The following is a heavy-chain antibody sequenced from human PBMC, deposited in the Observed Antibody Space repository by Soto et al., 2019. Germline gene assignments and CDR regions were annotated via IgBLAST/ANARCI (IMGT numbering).Heavy chain of an antibody. J-gene: IGHJ3*02. Sequence: HPGGSLRLSCAASGFTFRIYSMHWVRQSPGKGLEWVAVMWYDGTNKYYGESVKGRFTISRDNSENTLYLQMNSLRVEDTAVYYCARDANFGNKGGSFDIWGHGTLVTVSS. V-gene: IGHV3-33*01. CDR3: ARDANFGNKGGSFDI. CDR1: GFTFRIYS. CDR2: MWYDGTNK. D-gene: IGHD3-3*01.